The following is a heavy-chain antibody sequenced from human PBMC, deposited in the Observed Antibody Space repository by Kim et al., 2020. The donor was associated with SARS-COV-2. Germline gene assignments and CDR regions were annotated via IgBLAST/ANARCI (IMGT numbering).Heavy chain of an antibody. D-gene: IGHD3-22*01. Sequence: GGSLRLSCAASGFTFSSYGMHWVRQAPGKGLEWVAVISYDGSNKYYADSVKGRFTISRDNSKNTLYLQMNSLRAEDTAVYYCAKDHLSRYYDSSGYYFYYYYMDVWGKGTTVTVSS. J-gene: IGHJ6*03. CDR1: GFTFSSYG. CDR3: AKDHLSRYYDSSGYYFYYYYMDV. CDR2: ISYDGSNK. V-gene: IGHV3-30*18.